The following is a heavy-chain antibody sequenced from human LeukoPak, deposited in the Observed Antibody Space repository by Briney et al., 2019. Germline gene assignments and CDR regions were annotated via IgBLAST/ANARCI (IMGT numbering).Heavy chain of an antibody. V-gene: IGHV3-15*01. CDR3: TTGITMVRGVIHLIDY. D-gene: IGHD3-10*01. CDR1: GFTFSNAW. J-gene: IGHJ4*02. Sequence: GGSLRLSCAASGFTFSNAWMSWVRQAPGKGLEWVGRIKSKTDGGTTDYAAPVKGRFTISRDDSKNTLYLQMNSLRTEDTAVYYCTTGITMVRGVIHLIDYWGQGTLVTVSS. CDR2: IKSKTDGGTT.